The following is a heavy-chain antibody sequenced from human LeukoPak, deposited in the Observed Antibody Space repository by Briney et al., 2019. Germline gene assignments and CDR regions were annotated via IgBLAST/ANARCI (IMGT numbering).Heavy chain of an antibody. J-gene: IGHJ6*03. V-gene: IGHV4-34*01. CDR3: ARVVYCSSTSCFNYYYYYYMDV. CDR1: GGSFSGYY. Sequence: PSKTLSLTCAVYGGSFSGYYWSWIRQPPGKGLEWIGEINHSGSTNYNPSLKSRVTISVDTSKNQFSLKLSSVTAADTAVYYCARVVYCSSTSCFNYYYYYYMDVWGKGTTVTVSS. CDR2: INHSGST. D-gene: IGHD2-2*01.